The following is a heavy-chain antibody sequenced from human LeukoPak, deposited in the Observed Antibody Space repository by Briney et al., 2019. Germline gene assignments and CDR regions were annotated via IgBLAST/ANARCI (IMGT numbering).Heavy chain of an antibody. D-gene: IGHD3-22*01. CDR3: AREGDYYDSSGYFDY. Sequence: SETLSLTCTVSGGSISSGVYYWSWIRQHPGKGLEWIGYIYYSGSTYYNPSLKSRVTISVDTSKNQFSLKLSSVTAADTAVYYCAREGDYYDSSGYFDYWGQGTLVTVSS. CDR2: IYYSGST. V-gene: IGHV4-31*03. J-gene: IGHJ4*02. CDR1: GGSISSGVYY.